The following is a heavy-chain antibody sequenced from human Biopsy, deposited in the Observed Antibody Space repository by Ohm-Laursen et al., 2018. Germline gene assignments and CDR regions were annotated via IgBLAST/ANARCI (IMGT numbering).Heavy chain of an antibody. CDR1: GGSISRSSYY. CDR2: IYYSGST. D-gene: IGHD2/OR15-2a*01. V-gene: IGHV4-39*02. Sequence: SETLSLTYAVTGGSISRSSYYWDWIRQPPGKGLEWIGSIYYSGSTYYNPSLKSRVTISADRSKNQFSLKLTSVTAADTAMYYCARDEGVLRAFDIWGQGTLGTVSS. J-gene: IGHJ3*02. CDR3: ARDEGVLRAFDI.